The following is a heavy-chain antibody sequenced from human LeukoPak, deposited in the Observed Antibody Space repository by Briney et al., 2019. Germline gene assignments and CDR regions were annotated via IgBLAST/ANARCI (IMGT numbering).Heavy chain of an antibody. J-gene: IGHJ5*02. V-gene: IGHV3-11*04. CDR2: ISSSGSTI. D-gene: IGHD3-16*02. CDR3: ARGAYDYVWGSYRFFTSSNWFDP. CDR1: GFTFSNYA. Sequence: PGGSLRLSCAASGFTFSNYAMSWVRQAPGKGLEWVSYISSSGSTIYYADSVKGRFTISRDNAKNSLYLQMNSLRAEDTAVYYCARGAYDYVWGSYRFFTSSNWFDPWGQGTLVTVSS.